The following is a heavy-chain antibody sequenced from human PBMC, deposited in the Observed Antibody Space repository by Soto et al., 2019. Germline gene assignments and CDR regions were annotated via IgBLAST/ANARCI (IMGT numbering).Heavy chain of an antibody. Sequence: SVKVSCKASGGTFSSYAISWVRQAPGQGLEWMGGIIPIFGTANYAQKFQGRVTITADKSTSTAYMELSSLRSEDTAVYYCASSLGMRTFDYWGQGTLVTVSS. V-gene: IGHV1-69*06. J-gene: IGHJ4*02. CDR2: IIPIFGTA. CDR3: ASSLGMRTFDY. D-gene: IGHD3-10*01. CDR1: GGTFSSYA.